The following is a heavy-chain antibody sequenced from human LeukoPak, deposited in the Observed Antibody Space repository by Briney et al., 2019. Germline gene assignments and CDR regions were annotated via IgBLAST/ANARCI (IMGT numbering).Heavy chain of an antibody. CDR1: GFTFSSYW. CDR2: IKQDGSEK. CDR3: ARYTYYHDSSGYWLDY. V-gene: IGHV3-7*01. D-gene: IGHD3-22*01. Sequence: GGSLRLSCAASGFTFSSYWMSWVRQAPGKGLEWVANIKQDGSEKYYVDSVKGRFTISRDNAKDSLYLQVNSLRAEDTAVYYCARYTYYHDSSGYWLDYWGQGTLVTVSS. J-gene: IGHJ4*02.